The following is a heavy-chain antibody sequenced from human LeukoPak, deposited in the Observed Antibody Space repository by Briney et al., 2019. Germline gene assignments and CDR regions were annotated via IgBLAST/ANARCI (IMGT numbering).Heavy chain of an antibody. D-gene: IGHD3-22*01. CDR3: ARGSGMGDSSGYYLGY. V-gene: IGHV3-30-3*01. CDR1: GFTFSSYA. CDR2: ISYDGSNK. Sequence: GGSLRLSCAASGFTFSSYAMHWVRQAPGKGLEWVAVISYDGSNKYYADSVKGRFTISRDNSKNTLYLQMNSLRAEDTAVYYCARGSGMGDSSGYYLGYWGQGTLVTVSS. J-gene: IGHJ4*02.